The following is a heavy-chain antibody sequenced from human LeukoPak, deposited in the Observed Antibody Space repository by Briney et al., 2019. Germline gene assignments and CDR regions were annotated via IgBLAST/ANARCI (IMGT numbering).Heavy chain of an antibody. CDR3: ARTLSSGWTHFDY. J-gene: IGHJ4*02. V-gene: IGHV1-3*01. CDR1: GYTFTTYV. CDR2: INAGNGNT. D-gene: IGHD6-19*01. Sequence: ASVKVSCKASGYTFTTYVMHWVRQAPGQRLEWKGWINAGNGNTKYSQKFQDTVTITRDTSASTAYMGLSSLRSEDTAVYYCARTLSSGWTHFDYWGQGTLVTVSS.